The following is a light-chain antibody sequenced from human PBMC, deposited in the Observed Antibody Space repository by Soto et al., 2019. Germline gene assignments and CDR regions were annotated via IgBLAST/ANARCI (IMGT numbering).Light chain of an antibody. V-gene: IGKV1-5*03. Sequence: DIQMTQSPSTLSASVGDRVSITCRASQSISRQLAWYQQKPGKAPNLLIYQASYLETGVPSRFTGSGSGTEFTLTISSLQPDYLATYYCLQYQSYWTFGQGTKVEVK. CDR2: QAS. CDR1: QSISRQ. CDR3: LQYQSYWT. J-gene: IGKJ1*01.